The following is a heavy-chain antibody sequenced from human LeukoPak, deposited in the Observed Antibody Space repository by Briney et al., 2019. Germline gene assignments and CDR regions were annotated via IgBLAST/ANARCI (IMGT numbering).Heavy chain of an antibody. CDR1: GFTFSSYW. CDR3: ARDGYCSSGSCHPFDY. J-gene: IGHJ4*02. CDR2: IKQDGSEK. V-gene: IGHV3-7*01. D-gene: IGHD2-15*01. Sequence: PGGSLRLSCAASGFTFSSYWMSWVRQAPGKGLEWVANIKQDGSEKYYVDSVKGRFTISRDNAKNSLYLQMNSLRVEDTAVYYCARDGYCSSGSCHPFDYWGQGTLVTVSS.